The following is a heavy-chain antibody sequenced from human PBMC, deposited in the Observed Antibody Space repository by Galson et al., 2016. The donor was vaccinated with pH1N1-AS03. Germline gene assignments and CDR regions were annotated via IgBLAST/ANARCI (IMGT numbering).Heavy chain of an antibody. Sequence: SLRLSCAASGFTFSNYGMHWVRQAPGKGLEWVAGISYDGSNEYYADSVKGRLTVSRDNSKNTVFLQMNSLRIEDTAVYYCPLGRRAAQAGVPLDRWGQGTLVSVSS. CDR3: PLGRRAAQAGVPLDR. V-gene: IGHV3-30*03. J-gene: IGHJ5*02. CDR1: GFTFSNYG. CDR2: ISYDGSNE. D-gene: IGHD6-13*01.